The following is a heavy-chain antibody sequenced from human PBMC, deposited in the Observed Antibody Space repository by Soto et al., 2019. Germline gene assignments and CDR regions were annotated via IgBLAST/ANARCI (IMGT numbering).Heavy chain of an antibody. CDR1: GVTLSNAW. CDR2: IKSKTDGGTT. D-gene: IGHD3-10*01. Sequence: ELQLVESGGGLVKPGGSLRLSCAVSGVTLSNAWMNWVRQAPGKGLEWVARIKSKTDGGTTDYVAPVKGRFTMSRDDSKNTLYLQMTSLKTEDTAVYYCCTAHPRGPDFGGQGTLVTVSS. V-gene: IGHV3-15*07. J-gene: IGHJ4*02. CDR3: CTAHPRGPDF.